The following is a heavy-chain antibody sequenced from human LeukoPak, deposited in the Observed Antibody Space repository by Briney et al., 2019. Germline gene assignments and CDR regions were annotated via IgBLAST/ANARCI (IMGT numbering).Heavy chain of an antibody. CDR1: GFSFGSNW. CDR2: IKQDGSEK. CDR3: ARLRYSDY. Sequence: GGSLRLSCVASGFSFGSNWMSWVRQTPGKGLEWVANIKQDGSEKNYVDSVKGRFTISRDNAKNSLYLQMNSLRAEDTAVYYCARLRYSDYWGQGTLVTVSS. V-gene: IGHV3-7*03. D-gene: IGHD2-21*01. J-gene: IGHJ4*02.